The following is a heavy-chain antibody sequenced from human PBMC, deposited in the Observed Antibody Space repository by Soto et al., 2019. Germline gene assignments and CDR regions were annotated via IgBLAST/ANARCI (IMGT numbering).Heavy chain of an antibody. CDR2: IYHSGST. Sequence: QVQLQESGPGLVKPSGTLSLTCVVSGGSISSSNWWSWVRQPPGKGLEWIGEIYHSGSTHYNPSLKSRVTILVDKSKNQFSLNLSSVTAADTAVYYCVRLDGVEAVDIDYWGQGTLVTVSS. V-gene: IGHV4-4*02. CDR1: GGSISSSNW. CDR3: VRLDGVEAVDIDY. D-gene: IGHD2-15*01. J-gene: IGHJ4*02.